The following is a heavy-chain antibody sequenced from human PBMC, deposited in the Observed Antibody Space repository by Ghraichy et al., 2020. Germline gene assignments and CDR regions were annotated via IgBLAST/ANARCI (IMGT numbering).Heavy chain of an antibody. CDR2: IFHSGTT. D-gene: IGHD3-22*01. J-gene: IGHJ3*02. CDR3: ARAPYDDDGFYDDGFDI. Sequence: SQTLSLTFAVSGGSINSGSFSWSWIRQPPGKGLEWIGYIFHSGTTYYNPSLKSRVTISLDDSKNQFSLRLNSVTAADTAVYYCARAPYDDDGFYDDGFDIWGQGTMFTVSS. CDR1: GGSINSGSFS. V-gene: IGHV4-30-2*01.